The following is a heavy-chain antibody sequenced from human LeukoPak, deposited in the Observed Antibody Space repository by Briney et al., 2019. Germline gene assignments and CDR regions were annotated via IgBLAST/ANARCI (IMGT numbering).Heavy chain of an antibody. CDR3: AKNLYCGGGSCYPSALGMDV. D-gene: IGHD2-15*01. CDR1: GFTFSSYA. J-gene: IGHJ6*02. V-gene: IGHV3-23*01. Sequence: GGPLRLSCAASGFTFSSYAMSWVRQAPGKGLEWVSSISGSGNRTYYADSVKGRFTISRGNSKNTLFLQMNSLRAEDTAVYYCAKNLYCGGGSCYPSALGMDVWGQGTTVTVSS. CDR2: ISGSGNRT.